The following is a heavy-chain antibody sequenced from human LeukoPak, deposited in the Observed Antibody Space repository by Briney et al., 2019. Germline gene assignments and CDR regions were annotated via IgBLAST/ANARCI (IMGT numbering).Heavy chain of an antibody. D-gene: IGHD3-10*01. Sequence: ASVKVSCKASGYTFTGYYMHWVRQAPGQGLEWMGWINPNSGGTNYAQKFQGRVTMTRDTSISTAYMELSRLRSDDTAVHYCARDRKGWFGELALGEFDYWGQGTLVTVSS. CDR2: INPNSGGT. CDR3: ARDRKGWFGELALGEFDY. J-gene: IGHJ4*02. V-gene: IGHV1-2*02. CDR1: GYTFTGYY.